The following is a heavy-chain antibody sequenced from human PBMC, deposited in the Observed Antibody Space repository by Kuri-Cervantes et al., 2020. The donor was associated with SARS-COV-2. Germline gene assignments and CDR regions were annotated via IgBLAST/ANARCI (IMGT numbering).Heavy chain of an antibody. CDR2: ISHDGNNK. CDR3: AKDQDLVVVPPAMFGMDV. J-gene: IGHJ6*02. V-gene: IGHV3-30*18. D-gene: IGHD2-2*01. Sequence: GESLKISCAAAGFRFSSDGMHWVRQAPGKGLEWGAVISHDGNNKYYADPVKGRFTISRDNSKNTLYLQMNSLRAEDTAVYYRAKDQDLVVVPPAMFGMDVWGQGTTVTVSS. CDR1: GFRFSSDG.